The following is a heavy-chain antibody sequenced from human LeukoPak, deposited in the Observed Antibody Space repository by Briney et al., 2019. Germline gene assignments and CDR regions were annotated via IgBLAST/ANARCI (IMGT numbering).Heavy chain of an antibody. CDR1: GFTFSSYW. CDR3: ATEQQLANYYYYYMDV. D-gene: IGHD6-13*01. CDR2: INSDGSST. V-gene: IGHV3-74*01. Sequence: GGSLRLSCAASGFTFSSYWVHWVRQAPGKGLVWVSRINSDGSSTSYADSVKGRFTISRDNAKNTLYLQMNSLRAEDTAVYYCATEQQLANYYYYYMDVWGKGTTVTVSS. J-gene: IGHJ6*03.